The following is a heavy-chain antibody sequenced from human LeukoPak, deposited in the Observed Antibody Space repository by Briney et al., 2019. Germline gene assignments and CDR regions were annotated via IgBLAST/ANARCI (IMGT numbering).Heavy chain of an antibody. J-gene: IGHJ2*01. CDR1: GYSISSGYY. CDR3: ARGLDYYDSSGPYWYFDL. V-gene: IGHV4-38-2*01. CDR2: INHSGST. Sequence: PSGTLSLTCAVSGYSISSGYYWGWIRQPPGKGLEWIGEINHSGSTNYNPSLKSRVTISVDTSKNQFSLKLSSVTAADTAVYYCARGLDYYDSSGPYWYFDLWGRGTLVTVSS. D-gene: IGHD3-22*01.